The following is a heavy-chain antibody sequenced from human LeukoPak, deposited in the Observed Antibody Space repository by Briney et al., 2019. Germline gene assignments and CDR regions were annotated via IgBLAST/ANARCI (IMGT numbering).Heavy chain of an antibody. Sequence: SETLSLTCTVSGGSISSYYWSWIRQPPGKGLEWIGYIYYSGSTNYNPSLKSRVTTSVDTSKNQFSLKLSSVTAADTAVYYCARGMTDSSGYYFDYWGQGTLVTVSS. J-gene: IGHJ4*02. V-gene: IGHV4-59*01. CDR3: ARGMTDSSGYYFDY. CDR1: GGSISSYY. D-gene: IGHD3-22*01. CDR2: IYYSGST.